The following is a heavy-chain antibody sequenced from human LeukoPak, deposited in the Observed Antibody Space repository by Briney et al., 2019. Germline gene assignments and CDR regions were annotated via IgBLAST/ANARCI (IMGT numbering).Heavy chain of an antibody. Sequence: GRSLRLSCAASGFTFSSYGMHWVRQAPGKGLEWVAVISYDGSNEYYADSVKGRFTISRDNSKNTLYLQMNSLRAEDTAVYYCAKGFQGLFDYWGQGTLVTVSS. V-gene: IGHV3-30*18. D-gene: IGHD3-10*01. CDR1: GFTFSSYG. J-gene: IGHJ4*02. CDR2: ISYDGSNE. CDR3: AKGFQGLFDY.